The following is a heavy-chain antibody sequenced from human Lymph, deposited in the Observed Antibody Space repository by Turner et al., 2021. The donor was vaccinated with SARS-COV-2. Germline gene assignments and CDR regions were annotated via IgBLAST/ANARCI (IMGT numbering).Heavy chain of an antibody. V-gene: IGHV3-30*04. CDR3: AREMGAGSDY. CDR1: GFTFSSYA. CDR2: ISYDGSNK. D-gene: IGHD3-10*01. J-gene: IGHJ4*02. Sequence: QVQLVESGGGVCQPGRSLRLSCAASGFTFSSYAMHWVRQAPGKGLEWGALISYDGSNKYYADSVKGRFTISRDNSKNTLYLQMNSLRAEDTAVYYCAREMGAGSDYWGQGTLVTVSS.